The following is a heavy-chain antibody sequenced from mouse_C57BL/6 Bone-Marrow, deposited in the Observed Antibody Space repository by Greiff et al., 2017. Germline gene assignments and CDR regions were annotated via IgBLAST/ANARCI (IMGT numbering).Heavy chain of an antibody. J-gene: IGHJ4*01. CDR3: ARHDDYYAMDD. D-gene: IGHD2-3*01. CDR2: ISNLAYSI. CDR1: GFTFSDYG. V-gene: IGHV5-15*01. Sequence: EVMLVESGGGLVQPGGSLKLSCAASGFTFSDYGMAWVRQAPRKGPEWVAFISNLAYSIYYADTVTGRITISRENAKNTLYLEMSSLRSEDTAMYYCARHDDYYAMDDWGQGTSVTVSS.